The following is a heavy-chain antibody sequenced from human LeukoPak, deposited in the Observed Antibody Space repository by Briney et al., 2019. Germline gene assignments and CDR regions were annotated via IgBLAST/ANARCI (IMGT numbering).Heavy chain of an antibody. V-gene: IGHV5-51*01. J-gene: IGHJ5*02. CDR1: GYSFTSYW. D-gene: IGHD2-15*01. CDR3: ARQVPGCSGGSCYSGRFDP. CDR2: IYPGDSDT. Sequence: GESLKISCKGSGYSFTSYWIGWVRQMPGKGLEWVGIIYPGDSDTRYSPSFQGQVTMSADKSISTAYLQWSSLKASGTAMYYCARQVPGCSGGSCYSGRFDPWGQGTLVTVSS.